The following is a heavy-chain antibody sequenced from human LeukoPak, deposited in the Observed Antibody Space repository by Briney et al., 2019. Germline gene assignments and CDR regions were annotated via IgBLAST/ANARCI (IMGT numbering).Heavy chain of an antibody. CDR2: IDSDTYGNTI. D-gene: IGHD4-17*01. CDR1: GLTFSTYS. J-gene: IGHJ4*02. CDR3: ARDRDYAFDY. Sequence: GGSLRLSCAVSGLTFSTYSMNWVRQAPGKGLEWISYIDSDTYGNTIYYPHTVKGRFTISRDNAKNSLYLQMDSLRDEDTAVYYCARDRDYAFDYWGQGTLVTVSS. V-gene: IGHV3-48*02.